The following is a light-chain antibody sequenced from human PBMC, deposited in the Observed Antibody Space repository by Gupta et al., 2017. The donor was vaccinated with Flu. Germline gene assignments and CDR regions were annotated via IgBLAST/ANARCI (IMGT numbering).Light chain of an antibody. CDR2: EGS. CDR1: SSDVGSYNL. Sequence: SALTQPASVSGSPVQSLTISCTVTSSDVGSYNLVSWYQQHPGKAPKLMIYEGSKRPSGVANRFSGSKSGNTASLTISGRQAEDEADYYCCSYAGSSSWVFGGGTKLTVL. V-gene: IGLV2-23*01. J-gene: IGLJ3*02. CDR3: CSYAGSSSWV.